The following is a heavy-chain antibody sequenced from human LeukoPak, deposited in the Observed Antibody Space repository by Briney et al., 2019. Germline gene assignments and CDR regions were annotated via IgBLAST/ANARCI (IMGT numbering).Heavy chain of an antibody. CDR2: IYSGGTT. CDR1: GFTFSSYA. J-gene: IGHJ4*02. D-gene: IGHD5-24*01. CDR3: ARDRDGYNYY. Sequence: GGSLRLSCAASGFTFSSYAMSWVRQAPGKGLEWVSVIYSGGTTYYADSVKGRFTISRDNSKNTLYLQMNSLRAEDTAVYYCARDRDGYNYYWGQGTLVTASS. V-gene: IGHV3-23*03.